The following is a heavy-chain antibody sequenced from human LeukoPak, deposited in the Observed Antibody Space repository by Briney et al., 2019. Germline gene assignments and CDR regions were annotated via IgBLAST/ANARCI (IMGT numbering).Heavy chain of an antibody. V-gene: IGHV4-59*01. CDR3: ARVAHCSSTTCYQGIFDC. J-gene: IGHJ4*02. D-gene: IGHD2-2*01. CDR2: IYYSGST. Sequence: SETLSLTCTVSGGSISSYYWSWIRQPPGKGLEWIGYIYYSGSTNYNPSLKSRVTISVDTSKNQFSLKLSSVTAADTAVYYCARVAHCSSTTCYQGIFDCWGQGTLVTVSS. CDR1: GGSISSYY.